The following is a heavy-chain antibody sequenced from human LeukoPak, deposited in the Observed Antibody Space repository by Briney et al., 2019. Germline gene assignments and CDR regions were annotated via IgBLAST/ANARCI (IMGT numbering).Heavy chain of an antibody. Sequence: ASVKVSCKASGYTFPNYGISWVRQAPGQGLEWIGWIDVYTSNTHYAQEFQGRVTMTTDTSTTTAYMELRSLRSDDTAVYFCARETRMARGINVYYYYGMDVWGQGTTVIVSS. V-gene: IGHV1-18*01. J-gene: IGHJ6*02. CDR1: GYTFPNYG. CDR2: IDVYTSNT. CDR3: ARETRMARGINVYYYYGMDV. D-gene: IGHD3-10*01.